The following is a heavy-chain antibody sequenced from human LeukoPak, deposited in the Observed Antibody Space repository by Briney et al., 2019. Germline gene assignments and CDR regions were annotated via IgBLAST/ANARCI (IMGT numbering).Heavy chain of an antibody. Sequence: ASVKVSCKASGYTFTSYGISWVRQAPGQGLEWMGWISAYNGNTNYAQKLQGRVTMTTDTSTSTAYMELRSLRSDDTAVYYCARDFEDVGWELRGSAFDIWGQGTMVTVSS. D-gene: IGHD1-26*01. CDR2: ISAYNGNT. CDR1: GYTFTSYG. CDR3: ARDFEDVGWELRGSAFDI. J-gene: IGHJ3*02. V-gene: IGHV1-18*01.